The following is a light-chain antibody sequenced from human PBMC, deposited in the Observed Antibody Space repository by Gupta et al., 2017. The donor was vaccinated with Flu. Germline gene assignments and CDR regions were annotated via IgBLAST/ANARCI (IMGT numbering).Light chain of an antibody. CDR2: AAS. CDR3: HQYVSYPRT. J-gene: IGKJ4*01. V-gene: IGKV1-8*01. CDR1: QDVSNY. Sequence: PSSLSAFIGDRVTITWQAGQDVSNYLNWYQQKPGKAPNLLIYAASNLQSGVPSRFSGSGSGTDFTLIISSLQSEDFATYYCHQYVSYPRTFGGGTKVEIK.